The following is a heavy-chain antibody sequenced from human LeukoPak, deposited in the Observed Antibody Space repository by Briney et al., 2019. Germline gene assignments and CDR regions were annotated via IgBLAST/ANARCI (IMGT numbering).Heavy chain of an antibody. CDR3: ARLVWLGESPGSWFDS. V-gene: IGHV4-59*11. CDR2: IHYSGST. D-gene: IGHD3-10*01. CDR1: GGSITSHF. J-gene: IGHJ5*01. Sequence: PSETLSLTCSVSGGSITSHFWSWIRQPPGKGLEGMGYIHYSGSTNDNPSLKSRATISPDTSKSQLFVKVHSVTAADTAVYYCARLVWLGESPGSWFDSWGQGTLVTVSS.